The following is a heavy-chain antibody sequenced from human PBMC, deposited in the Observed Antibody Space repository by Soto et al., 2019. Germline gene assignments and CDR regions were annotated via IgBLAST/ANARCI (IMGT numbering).Heavy chain of an antibody. CDR3: AREGESSGWLNRGAIDI. J-gene: IGHJ3*02. V-gene: IGHV3-30-3*01. Sequence: TGGALRLSCAAPGFTFSSYAMHWGRPAPGKGLEWVAVISYDGSNKYYADSVKGRFTISRDNSKNTLYLQMNSLRAEDTAVYYCAREGESSGWLNRGAIDIRGQGTMVTVSS. CDR1: GFTFSSYA. CDR2: ISYDGSNK. D-gene: IGHD6-19*01.